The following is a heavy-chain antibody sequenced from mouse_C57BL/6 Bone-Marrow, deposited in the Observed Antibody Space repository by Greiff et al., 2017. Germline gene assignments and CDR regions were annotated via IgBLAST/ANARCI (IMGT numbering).Heavy chain of an antibody. D-gene: IGHD2-3*01. CDR3: ARGWRPWFAY. CDR1: GYTFTSYW. Sequence: QVQLQQPGAELVKPGASVKLSCKASGYTFTSYWMQWVKQRPGQGLEWIGEIDPSDSYTNSNQKFKGKATLTVDTSSSTAYMQLSSLTSEDAAVYYCARGWRPWFAYWGQGTLVTVSA. V-gene: IGHV1-50*01. J-gene: IGHJ3*01. CDR2: IDPSDSYT.